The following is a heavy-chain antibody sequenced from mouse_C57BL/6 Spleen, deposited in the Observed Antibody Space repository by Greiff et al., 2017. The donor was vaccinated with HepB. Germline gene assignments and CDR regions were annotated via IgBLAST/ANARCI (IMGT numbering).Heavy chain of an antibody. CDR2: IDPENGDT. CDR1: GFNIKDDY. D-gene: IGHD1-1*01. J-gene: IGHJ2*01. Sequence: EVQLQQSGAELVRPGASVKLSCTASGFNIKDDYMHWVKQRPEQGLEWIGWIDPENGDTESASKFQGKATIPADTSSNTAYLQLSSLTSEDTAVYYCTTHYCGSSYGDYWGQGTTLPVSS. CDR3: TTHYCGSSYGDY. V-gene: IGHV14-4*01.